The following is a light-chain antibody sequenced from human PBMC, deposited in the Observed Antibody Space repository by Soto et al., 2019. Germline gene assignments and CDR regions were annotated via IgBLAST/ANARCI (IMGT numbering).Light chain of an antibody. CDR2: GTS. J-gene: IGKJ1*01. V-gene: IGKV3-20*01. Sequence: DIVLTQSPGTLSVSPGERATLSCRASQTISSNYLAWYQQKPGQPPSLLIYGTSSRATGIPNRFSGSGSWTYFTLTISRLEPEDSAIYYCEQYVSWTFGQGTKLEIK. CDR1: QTISSNY. CDR3: EQYVSWT.